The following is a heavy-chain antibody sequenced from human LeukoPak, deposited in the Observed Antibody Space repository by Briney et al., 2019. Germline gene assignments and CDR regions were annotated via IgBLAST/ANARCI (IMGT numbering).Heavy chain of an antibody. CDR1: GFTVSSNY. J-gene: IGHJ6*03. CDR2: IYSGGSS. V-gene: IGHV3-53*05. Sequence: GGSLRLSCAASGFTVSSNYMSWVRQAPGKGLEWVSVIYSGGSSYYADSVKGRFTISRDNSNNTLYLQMNSLKPEDTAVYYCAKVMATTGSWSYYYYMDVWGKGTTVTVSS. CDR3: AKVMATTGSWSYYYYMDV. D-gene: IGHD1-1*01.